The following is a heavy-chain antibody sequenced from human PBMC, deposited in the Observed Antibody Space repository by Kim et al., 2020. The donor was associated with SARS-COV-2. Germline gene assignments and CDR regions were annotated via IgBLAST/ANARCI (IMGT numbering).Heavy chain of an antibody. D-gene: IGHD2-2*02. J-gene: IGHJ6*02. CDR3: ARAHIVVVPAAIPVYYGMDV. Sequence: RFTISRDNSKNTLYLQMNSLRAEDTAVYYCARAHIVVVPAAIPVYYGMDVWGQGTTVTVSS. V-gene: IGHV3-30*07.